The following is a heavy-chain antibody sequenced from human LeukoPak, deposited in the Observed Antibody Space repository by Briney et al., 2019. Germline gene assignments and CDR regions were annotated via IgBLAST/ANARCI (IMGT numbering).Heavy chain of an antibody. Sequence: PGGSLRLSCTVSGFTVSSNSMSWVRQAPGKGLEWVSFIYSDNTHYSDSVKGRFTISRDNSKNTLYLQMNSLRAEDTAVYYCARGTSNYGNWEVGYWGQGTLVTVSS. CDR2: IYSDNT. J-gene: IGHJ4*02. V-gene: IGHV3-53*01. D-gene: IGHD4-11*01. CDR1: GFTVSSNS. CDR3: ARGTSNYGNWEVGY.